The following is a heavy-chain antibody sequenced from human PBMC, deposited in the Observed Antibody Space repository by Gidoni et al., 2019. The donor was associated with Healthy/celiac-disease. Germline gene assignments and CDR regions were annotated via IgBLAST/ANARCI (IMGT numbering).Heavy chain of an antibody. CDR1: GFTFSSYG. CDR3: ARERLWFRELSHYGMDV. CDR2: IWYDGSNK. Sequence: AASGFTFSSYGMHWVRQAPGKGLEWVAVIWYDGSNKYYADSVKGRFTISRDNSKNTLYLQMNSLRAEDTAVYYCARERLWFRELSHYGMDVWGQGTTVTVSS. D-gene: IGHD3-10*01. J-gene: IGHJ6*02. V-gene: IGHV3-33*01.